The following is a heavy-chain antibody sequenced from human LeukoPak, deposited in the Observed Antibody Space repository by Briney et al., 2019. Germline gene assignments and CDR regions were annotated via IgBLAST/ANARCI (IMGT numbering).Heavy chain of an antibody. D-gene: IGHD5-18*01. V-gene: IGHV4-4*07. CDR1: GGSISSYY. Sequence: SETLSLTCTVSGGSISSYYWSWIRQPAGKGLEWTGRIHTSGSTNYNPSLKSRLTMSVDTSNNQFSLRLSSVTAADTAVYYCARIGYQNLDSWGQGTQVTVSS. J-gene: IGHJ4*02. CDR3: ARIGYQNLDS. CDR2: IHTSGST.